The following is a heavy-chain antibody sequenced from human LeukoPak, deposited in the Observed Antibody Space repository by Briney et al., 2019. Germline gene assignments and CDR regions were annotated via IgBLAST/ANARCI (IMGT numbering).Heavy chain of an antibody. CDR3: AKDVAVAGLADS. CDR1: GFAFSSYD. J-gene: IGHJ4*02. D-gene: IGHD6-19*01. V-gene: IGHV3-30*18. Sequence: QPGRCLRLSCAASGFAFSSYDMHWVREAPGKGLEWVAVISYDGSHQYYIDSVKGRFTISRDNSKNRLFLQMNSLGPEDTAVYYCAKDVAVAGLADSWGQGILVTVSS. CDR2: ISYDGSHQ.